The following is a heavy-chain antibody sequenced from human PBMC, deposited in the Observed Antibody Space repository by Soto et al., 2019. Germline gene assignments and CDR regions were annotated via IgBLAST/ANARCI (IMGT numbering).Heavy chain of an antibody. CDR3: ARDKFRYCSGGSCYSDY. D-gene: IGHD2-15*01. CDR1: GFTFSSYG. Sequence: GGSLRLSCAASGFTFSSYGMHWVRQAPGKGLEWVAVIWYDGSNKYYADSVKGRFTISRDNSKNTLYLQMNSLRADDTAGYYCARDKFRYCSGGSCYSDYWGQGTLVTVSS. J-gene: IGHJ4*02. V-gene: IGHV3-33*01. CDR2: IWYDGSNK.